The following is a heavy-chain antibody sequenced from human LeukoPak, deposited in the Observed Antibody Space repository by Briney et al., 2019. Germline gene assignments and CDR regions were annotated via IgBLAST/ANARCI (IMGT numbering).Heavy chain of an antibody. CDR2: VSAYADDT. CDR3: ARDCIGCHGFDY. V-gene: IGHV1-18*01. J-gene: IGHJ4*02. Sequence: ASVKVSCKASGYTFISYGISWVRQAPGQGLEWTGWVSAYADDTNYVQKFQGRVTMTTDTSTSTAYMELRSLRSDDTAVYYCARDCIGCHGFDYWGQGTLVTVSS. CDR1: GYTFISYG. D-gene: IGHD2-15*01.